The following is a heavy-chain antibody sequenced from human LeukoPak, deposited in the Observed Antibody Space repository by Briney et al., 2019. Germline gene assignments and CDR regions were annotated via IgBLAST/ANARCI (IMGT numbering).Heavy chain of an antibody. J-gene: IGHJ4*02. CDR1: GFTFSSYN. Sequence: SGGSLRLSCAASGFTFSSYNMNWVRQAPGKGLEWVSSISTSSSYIYYADSVKGRFTISRDNAKKSLYLQMNSLRAEDTAVYYCARAPVDYWGQGTLVTVSS. V-gene: IGHV3-21*01. CDR3: ARAPVDY. CDR2: ISTSSSYI.